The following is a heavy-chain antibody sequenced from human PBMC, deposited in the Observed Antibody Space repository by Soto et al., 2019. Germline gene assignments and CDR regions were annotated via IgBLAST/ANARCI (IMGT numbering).Heavy chain of an antibody. Sequence: QVQLVQSGAEVKKPGSSVKVSCKASGGTFSSYAISWVRQAPGQGLEWMGGIIPIFGTANYAQKFQGRVTITADESTRTAYMELSSLRSEDTAVYYCARGCSGGSCYSYYYGMDVWGQGTTVTVSS. CDR3: ARGCSGGSCYSYYYGMDV. CDR1: GGTFSSYA. J-gene: IGHJ6*02. V-gene: IGHV1-69*01. D-gene: IGHD2-15*01. CDR2: IIPIFGTA.